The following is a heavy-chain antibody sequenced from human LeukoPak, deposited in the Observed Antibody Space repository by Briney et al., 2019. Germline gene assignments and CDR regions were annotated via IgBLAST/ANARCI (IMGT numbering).Heavy chain of an antibody. D-gene: IGHD3-16*02. CDR2: INHSGST. J-gene: IGHJ4*02. CDR3: ARRGVFAKFLPNWGSYRFFDY. Sequence: PSETLSLTCTVSGYSISSGYYWGWIRQPPGKWLEWIGEINHSGSTNYNPSLKSRVTISVDTSKNQFSLKLSSVTAADTAVYYCARRGVFAKFLPNWGSYRFFDYWGRGTLVTVSS. CDR1: GYSISSGYY. V-gene: IGHV4-38-2*02.